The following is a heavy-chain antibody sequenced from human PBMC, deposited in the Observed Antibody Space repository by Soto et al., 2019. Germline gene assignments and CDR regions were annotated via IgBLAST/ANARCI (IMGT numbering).Heavy chain of an antibody. CDR3: AGGSRVDTAMAEPNWFDP. Sequence: SETLSLTCAVYGGSFSGYYWSWIRQPPGKGLEWIGEINHSGSTNYNPSLKSRVTISVDTSKNQFSLKLSSVTAADTAVYYCAGGSRVDTAMAEPNWFDPWGQGTLVTVSS. D-gene: IGHD5-18*01. V-gene: IGHV4-34*01. CDR2: INHSGST. CDR1: GGSFSGYY. J-gene: IGHJ5*02.